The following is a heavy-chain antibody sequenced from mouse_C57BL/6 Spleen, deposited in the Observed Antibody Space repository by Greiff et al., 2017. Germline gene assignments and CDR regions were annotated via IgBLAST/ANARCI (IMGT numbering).Heavy chain of an antibody. D-gene: IGHD1-1*01. CDR1: GYTFTDYC. V-gene: IGHV1-26*01. J-gene: IGHJ3*01. CDR2: IYPTDGGT. Sequence: EVQLQQSGPALVKPGASVKLSCKASGYTFTDYCMHWVKQSPGQGLEWIGEIYPTDGGTNYNQKFKGKTTLTVDKSSSTAYMKLSSLTAADSAVYYCAGKYLCSSAVAYWGQGTLVTVSA. CDR3: AGKYLCSSAVAY.